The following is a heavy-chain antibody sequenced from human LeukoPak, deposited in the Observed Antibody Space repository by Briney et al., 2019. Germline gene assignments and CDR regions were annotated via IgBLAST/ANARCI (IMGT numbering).Heavy chain of an antibody. CDR2: ISYDGSNK. D-gene: IGHD3-22*01. V-gene: IGHV3-30*03. CDR3: ARSVNYYDSSGHQVYFDQ. Sequence: PGGSLRLSCAASGFTFSSYGMHWVRQAPGKGLEWVAVISYDGSNKYYADSVKGRFTISRDNSKNTLYLQMNSLRAEDTAVYYCARSVNYYDSSGHQVYFDQWGQGTLVTVSS. J-gene: IGHJ4*02. CDR1: GFTFSSYG.